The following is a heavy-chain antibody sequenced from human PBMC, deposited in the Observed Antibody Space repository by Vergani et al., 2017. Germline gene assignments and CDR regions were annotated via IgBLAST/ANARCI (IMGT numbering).Heavy chain of an antibody. D-gene: IGHD2-2*01. V-gene: IGHV4-59*01. CDR2: IYYSGCT. CDR3: ARELADCSSTSCSGGWFDP. CDR1: GGSISSYY. J-gene: IGHJ5*02. Sequence: QVQLQESGPGLVKPSETLSLTCTVSGGSISSYYWSWIRQPPGKGLEWIGYIYYSGCTNYNPSLKSRVNISVDTAKNQFSLKRSSVTAADTAVYYCARELADCSSTSCSGGWFDPWGQGTLVTVSS.